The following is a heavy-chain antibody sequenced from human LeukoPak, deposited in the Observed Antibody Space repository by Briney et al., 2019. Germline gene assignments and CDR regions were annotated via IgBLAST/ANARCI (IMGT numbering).Heavy chain of an antibody. D-gene: IGHD2-15*01. CDR1: GFTFSTYW. V-gene: IGHV3-74*01. J-gene: IGHJ4*02. CDR2: INSDGSST. Sequence: GGSLRLSCAASGFTFSTYWMHWVRQAPGKGLVWVSRINSDGSSTTYADSVKGRFTISRGNAQNTVYLQMNSLRAEDTAVYYCARGGWGTATDYWGQGTLVTVSS. CDR3: ARGGWGTATDY.